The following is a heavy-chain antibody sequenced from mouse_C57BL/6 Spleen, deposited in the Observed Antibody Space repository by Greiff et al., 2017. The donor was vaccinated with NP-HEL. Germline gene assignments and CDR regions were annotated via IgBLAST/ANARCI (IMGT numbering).Heavy chain of an antibody. V-gene: IGHV1-78*01. D-gene: IGHD3-2*02. CDR1: GYTFTDHT. J-gene: IGHJ3*01. CDR3: ASRDSSGSIAY. Sequence: QVQLQQSDAELVKPGASVKISCMVSGYTFTDHTIHWMKQRPEQGLEWIGYIYPRDGSTKYNEKFKGKATLTADKSSSTAYMQLNSLTSEDSAVCCCASRDSSGSIAYWGQGTLVTVSA. CDR2: IYPRDGST.